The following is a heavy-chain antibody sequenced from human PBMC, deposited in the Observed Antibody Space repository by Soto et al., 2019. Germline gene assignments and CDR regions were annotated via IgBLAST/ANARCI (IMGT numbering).Heavy chain of an antibody. CDR1: GDSYSISTYS. CDR2: IYQSGVT. CDR3: AGTPYTRGLRFDP. D-gene: IGHD2-2*01. J-gene: IGHJ5*02. Sequence: PSETLYLTCNMSGDSYSISTYSWSGIRQPPGKALQWIGFIYQSGVTSYNPSLASRVSISLDRSNNQCSLKLKSVTAADTAVYFCAGTPYTRGLRFDPWGPGTLVTVSS. V-gene: IGHV4-30-2*01.